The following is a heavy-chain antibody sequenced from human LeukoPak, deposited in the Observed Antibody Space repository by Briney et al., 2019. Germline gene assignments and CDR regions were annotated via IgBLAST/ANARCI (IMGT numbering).Heavy chain of an antibody. CDR2: ISSTSSTM. D-gene: IGHD2-15*01. CDR3: ARVLRGVPVATIDY. Sequence: GGSLRLSCAASGFTLSDYYMNWVRQAPGKGLEWVSYISSTSSTMYYADSVKGRFTISRDNSKNTLHLQMNSLRAEDTALYYCARVLRGVPVATIDYWGQGTLVTVSS. J-gene: IGHJ4*02. V-gene: IGHV3-48*01. CDR1: GFTLSDYY.